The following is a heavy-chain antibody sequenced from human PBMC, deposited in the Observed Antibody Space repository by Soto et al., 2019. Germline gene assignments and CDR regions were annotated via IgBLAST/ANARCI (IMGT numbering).Heavy chain of an antibody. CDR3: ARGVLRYFDWLAWFDP. CDR1: GGSFSGYY. Sequence: KPSETLSLTCAVYGGSFSGYYWSWIRQPPGKGLEWIGEVNHSGSTNYNPSLKSRVTISVDTSKNQFSLKLSSVTAADTAVYYCARGVLRYFDWLAWFDPWGPGTLVTVSS. D-gene: IGHD3-9*01. J-gene: IGHJ5*02. V-gene: IGHV4-34*01. CDR2: VNHSGST.